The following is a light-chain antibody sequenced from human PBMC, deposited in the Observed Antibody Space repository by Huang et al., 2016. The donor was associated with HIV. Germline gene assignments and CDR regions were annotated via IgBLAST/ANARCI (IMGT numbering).Light chain of an antibody. CDR3: QQSYTTPRT. V-gene: IGKV1-39*01. J-gene: IGKJ1*01. CDR2: GAS. CDR1: QNINTD. Sequence: DIQMTQSPTSLSASAGATVTITCRASQNINTDLNWYQQKPGQAPKPLIYGASSLHSGVTSRFSGSGSGTDFTLTISSLQREDLATYYCQQSYTTPRTFGQGTKVEIK.